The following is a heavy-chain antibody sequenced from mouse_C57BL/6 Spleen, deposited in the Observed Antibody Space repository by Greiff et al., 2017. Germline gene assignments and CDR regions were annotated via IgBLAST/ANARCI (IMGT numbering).Heavy chain of an antibody. CDR1: GYTFTEYT. CDR3: ARHEGSSGYVEGNYFDY. Sequence: QVQLQQSGAELVKPGVSVKLSCKASGYTFTEYTIHWVKQRSGQGLEWIWWFYPGSGSIKYNEKFKDKATLTADKSSSTVYMELSRLTSEDSAVYFCARHEGSSGYVEGNYFDYWGQGTTLTVSS. V-gene: IGHV1-62-2*01. D-gene: IGHD3-2*02. J-gene: IGHJ2*01. CDR2: FYPGSGSI.